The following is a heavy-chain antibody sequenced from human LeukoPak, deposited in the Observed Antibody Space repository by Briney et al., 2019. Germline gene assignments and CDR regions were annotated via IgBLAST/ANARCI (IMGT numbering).Heavy chain of an antibody. CDR1: EFSVGSNY. D-gene: IGHD3-10*01. CDR3: ASGPPGFGELNDI. Sequence: GGSLRLSCAASEFSVGSNYMTWVRQAPGKGLEWVSLIYSGGSTYYADSVKGRFTISRDNSKNTLYLQMNSLRAEDTAVYYCASGPPGFGELNDIWGQGTMVTVSS. CDR2: IYSGGST. J-gene: IGHJ3*02. V-gene: IGHV3-66*01.